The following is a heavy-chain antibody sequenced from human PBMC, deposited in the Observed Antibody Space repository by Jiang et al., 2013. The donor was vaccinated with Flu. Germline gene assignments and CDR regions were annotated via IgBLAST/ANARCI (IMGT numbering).Heavy chain of an antibody. CDR1: GFSLNTAGMR. V-gene: IGHV2-70*04. J-gene: IGHJ5*02. Sequence: KPTQTLTLTCAFSGFSLNTAGMRVSWIRQPPGKALEWLARIDWEGDTFYSTALRTRLTVSKDSSKNQVVLSMTNTDPGDTATYYCARNLPTNDYFTRFDPWGQGTPVTVSS. CDR3: ARNLPTNDYFTRFDP. D-gene: IGHD2-8*01. CDR2: IDWEGDT.